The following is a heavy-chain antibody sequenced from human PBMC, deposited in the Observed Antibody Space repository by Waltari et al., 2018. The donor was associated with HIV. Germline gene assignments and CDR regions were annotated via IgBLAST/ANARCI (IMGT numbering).Heavy chain of an antibody. CDR1: GSISSGGYY. V-gene: IGHV4-31*02. Sequence: GSISSGGYYWSWIRQPPGKGLEWIGYIYYIGNTYYNPSLKSRVTISVDTSQNQFSLKLSSVTAADTAVYYCARYRGYSFDWGQGTLVTVSS. D-gene: IGHD5-18*01. CDR2: IYYIGNT. CDR3: ARYRGYSFD. J-gene: IGHJ4*02.